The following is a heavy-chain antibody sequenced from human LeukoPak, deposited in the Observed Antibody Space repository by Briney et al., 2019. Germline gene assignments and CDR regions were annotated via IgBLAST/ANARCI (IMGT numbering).Heavy chain of an antibody. CDR3: AREKVGATGNGMDV. D-gene: IGHD1-26*01. J-gene: IGHJ6*02. CDR2: IWYDGSNK. CDR1: GFTFSSYG. V-gene: IGHV3-33*01. Sequence: PGRSLRLSCAASGFTFSSYGMHWVRQAPGKGLEWVAVIWYDGSNKYYADSVKGRFTISRDNSKNTLYLQMNSLRAEDTAVYYCAREKVGATGNGMDVWGQGTPVTVSS.